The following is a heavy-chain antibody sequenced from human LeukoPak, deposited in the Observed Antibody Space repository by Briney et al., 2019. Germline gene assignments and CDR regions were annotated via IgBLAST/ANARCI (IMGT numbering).Heavy chain of an antibody. V-gene: IGHV3-7*01. CDR3: ARDETRRSDY. CDR2: IKEDGSAK. D-gene: IGHD5-24*01. CDR1: GFAFSNYW. Sequence: PGGSLRLSCAVSGFAFSNYWMTWVRQAPGKGLEWVANIKEDGSAKYYVDSVKGRFTISKDNAHNSLYLQMNSLRVEDTAVYYCARDETRRSDYWGQGTLVTVSS. J-gene: IGHJ4*02.